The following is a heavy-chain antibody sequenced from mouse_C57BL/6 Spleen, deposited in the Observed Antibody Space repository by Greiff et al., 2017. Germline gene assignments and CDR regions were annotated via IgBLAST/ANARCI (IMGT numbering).Heavy chain of an antibody. CDR3: ARTKAYSNPYYYAMDY. Sequence: QVQLQQSGAELVKPGASVKLSCKASGYTFTSYWMHWVKQRPGRGLEWIGRIDPNSGGTKYNEKFKSKATLTVDKPSSTAYMQLSSLTSEDSAVYYCARTKAYSNPYYYAMDYWGQGTSVTVSS. V-gene: IGHV1-72*01. D-gene: IGHD2-5*01. CDR1: GYTFTSYW. J-gene: IGHJ4*01. CDR2: IDPNSGGT.